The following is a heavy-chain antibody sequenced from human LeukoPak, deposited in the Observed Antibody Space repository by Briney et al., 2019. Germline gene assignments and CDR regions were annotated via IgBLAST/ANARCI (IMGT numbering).Heavy chain of an antibody. CDR1: GFTFSSYS. CDR2: ISSSSSTI. J-gene: IGHJ3*02. CDR3: AMLYGVKAGSDAFDI. D-gene: IGHD2-8*01. V-gene: IGHV3-48*04. Sequence: PGGSLRLSCAASGFTFSSYSMNWVRQAPGKGLEWVSYISSSSSTIYYADSVKGRFTISRDNAKNSLYLQMNSLRAEDTAVYYCAMLYGVKAGSDAFDIWGQGTMVTVSS.